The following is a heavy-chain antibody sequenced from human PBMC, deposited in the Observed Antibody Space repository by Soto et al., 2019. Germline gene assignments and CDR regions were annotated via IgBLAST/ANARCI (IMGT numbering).Heavy chain of an antibody. Sequence: PGGSLRLSCAASGFTFSSYSMNWVRQAPGKGLEWVSSISSSDRYYADSVRGRFTISRDNAKNALYLQMNSLRADDTAVYFCVRGMNPLFGGQGTLVTVSS. CDR3: VRGMNPLF. CDR1: GFTFSSYS. CDR2: ISSSDR. V-gene: IGHV3-21*06. J-gene: IGHJ4*01.